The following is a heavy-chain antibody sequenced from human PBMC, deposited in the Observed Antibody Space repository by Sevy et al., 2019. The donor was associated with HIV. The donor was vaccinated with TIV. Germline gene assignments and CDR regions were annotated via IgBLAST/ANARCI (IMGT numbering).Heavy chain of an antibody. CDR3: ARPAYDFWSGYYDGWFDP. Sequence: GGSLRLSCSASGFDFFNVWMSWVRQAPGKGLEWVANIKQDGSEKYYVDSVKGRFTISRDNAKNSLYLQMNSLRAEDTAVYYCARPAYDFWSGYYDGWFDPWGQGTLVTVSS. V-gene: IGHV3-7*01. J-gene: IGHJ5*02. CDR2: IKQDGSEK. D-gene: IGHD3-3*01. CDR1: GFDFFNVW.